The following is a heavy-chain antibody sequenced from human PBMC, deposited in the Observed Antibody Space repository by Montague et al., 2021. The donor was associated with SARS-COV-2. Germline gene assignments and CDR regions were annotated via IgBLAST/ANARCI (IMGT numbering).Heavy chain of an antibody. D-gene: IGHD6-19*01. CDR2: INSDGSTT. V-gene: IGHV3-74*01. Sequence: SLRLSFAASGFNIVSYWMSWVRQAPGKGLVWVSRINSDGSTTSYADSVKGRFTISRDNAKNTPYLQMNSLRAEDTAVYYCVGSGWYWARYYFDYWGQGTLVTVSS. CDR3: VGSGWYWARYYFDY. J-gene: IGHJ4*02. CDR1: GFNIVSYW.